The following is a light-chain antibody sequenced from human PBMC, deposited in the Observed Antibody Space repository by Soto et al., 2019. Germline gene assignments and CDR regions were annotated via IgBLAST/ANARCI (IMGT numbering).Light chain of an antibody. V-gene: IGKV3-20*01. J-gene: IGKJ1*01. CDR2: GAS. CDR1: QSVSNNY. CDR3: QQSYSTRWT. Sequence: EIVLTQSPGTLSLSPGERATLSSRASQSVSNNYLAWYQQKPGQAPRLLIYGASNRATGIPDRFSGSGSGTDFTLTISSLQPEDFATYYCQQSYSTRWTFGQGTKVDI.